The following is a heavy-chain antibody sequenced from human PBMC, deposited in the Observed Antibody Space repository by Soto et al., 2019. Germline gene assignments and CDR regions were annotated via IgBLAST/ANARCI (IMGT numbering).Heavy chain of an antibody. J-gene: IGHJ3*02. CDR3: ASAYSGSYFDAFDI. CDR2: MNPNSGNT. D-gene: IGHD1-26*01. V-gene: IGHV1-8*01. CDR1: GYTFTSYD. Sequence: ASVKVSCKASGYTFTSYDINWVRQATGQGLEWTGWMNPNSGNTGYAQKFQGRVTMTRNTSISTAYMELSSLRSEDTAVYYCASAYSGSYFDAFDIWGQGTMVTVSS.